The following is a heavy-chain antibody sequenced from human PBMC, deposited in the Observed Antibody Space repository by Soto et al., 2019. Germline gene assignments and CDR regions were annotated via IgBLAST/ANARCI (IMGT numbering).Heavy chain of an antibody. CDR2: FDPDDGER. CDR1: GSSLNELS. Sequence: GASVKVSCKLSGSSLNELSLHWVRQAPGKGLEWMGGFDPDDGERIYAQRFQGRVTMTEDTSTDTVYMELSSLRSDDTAVYFCAACPGGPGCLDPWGQGILVTVSS. CDR3: AACPGGPGCLDP. V-gene: IGHV1-24*01. J-gene: IGHJ5*02.